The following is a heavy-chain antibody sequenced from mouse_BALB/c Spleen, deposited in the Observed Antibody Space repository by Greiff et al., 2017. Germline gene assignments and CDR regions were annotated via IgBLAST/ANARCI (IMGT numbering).Heavy chain of an antibody. D-gene: IGHD2-4*01. CDR1: GYSITSDYA. CDR2: ISYSGST. V-gene: IGHV3-2*02. J-gene: IGHJ4*01. Sequence: EVQLQQSGPGLVKPSQSLSLTCTVTGYSITSDYAWNWIRQFPGNQLEWMGYISYSGSTSYNPSLKSRISITRDTSKNQFFLQLNSVTTEDTATYYCARSDYDYDVRNYAMDYWGQGTSVTVSS. CDR3: ARSDYDYDVRNYAMDY.